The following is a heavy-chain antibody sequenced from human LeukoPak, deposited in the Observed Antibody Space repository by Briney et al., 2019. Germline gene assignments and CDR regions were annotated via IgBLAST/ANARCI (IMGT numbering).Heavy chain of an antibody. V-gene: IGHV4-39*07. Sequence: SETLSLTCTVSGGSINNSPYYWGWIRQPPGKGLEWIGSISYSGSTYYNPSLKSRVTISVDTSKNQLSLKMSSVTAADTAVYYCARDWGVSARPGYMDVWGKGTTVTVSS. J-gene: IGHJ6*03. CDR2: ISYSGST. D-gene: IGHD6-6*01. CDR1: GGSINNSPYY. CDR3: ARDWGVSARPGYMDV.